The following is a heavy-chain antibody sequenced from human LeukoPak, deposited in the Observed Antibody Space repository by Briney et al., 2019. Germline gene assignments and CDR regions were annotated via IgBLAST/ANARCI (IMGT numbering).Heavy chain of an antibody. CDR3: ARNGYDSSGVGSYYYYGMDV. D-gene: IGHD3-22*01. CDR2: ISAYNGTT. J-gene: IGHJ6*02. V-gene: IGHV1-18*01. CDR1: GYTFTSNG. Sequence: ASVKVSCKASGYTFTSNGISWVRQAPGEGLEWMGWISAYNGTTKYVQKFQGRVTMTTDTSTSTAYMELRSLRSDDTAVYYCARNGYDSSGVGSYYYYGMDVWGQGTTVTVSS.